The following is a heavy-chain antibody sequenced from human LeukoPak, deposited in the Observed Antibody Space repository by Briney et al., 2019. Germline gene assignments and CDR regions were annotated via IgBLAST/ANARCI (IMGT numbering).Heavy chain of an antibody. J-gene: IGHJ5*02. CDR1: GGSVNSGGYY. D-gene: IGHD5-12*01. Sequence: PSQTLSLTCIVSGGSVNSGGYYWSWIRQHPGKGLEWIGYNYYSGNTHYNPSLKSRVTISVDTSKNQFSLKLSSVTAADTAVYYCARGRLGYSSTNWFDPWGQGTLVTVSS. CDR2: NYYSGNT. CDR3: ARGRLGYSSTNWFDP. V-gene: IGHV4-31*03.